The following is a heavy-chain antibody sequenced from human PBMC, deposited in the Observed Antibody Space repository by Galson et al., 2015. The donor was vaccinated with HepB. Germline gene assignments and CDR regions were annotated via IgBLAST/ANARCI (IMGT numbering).Heavy chain of an antibody. CDR1: GYTFTSYD. J-gene: IGHJ6*03. CDR3: ARTDYDFWSGYYSTVYYYYYYMDV. CDR2: MNPNSGNT. V-gene: IGHV1-8*01. Sequence: SVKVSCKASGYTFTSYDINWVRQATGQGLEWMGWMNPNSGNTGYAQKFQGRVTMTRNTSISTAYMELSSLRSEDTAVYYCARTDYDFWSGYYSTVYYYYYYMDVWGKGTTVTVSS. D-gene: IGHD3-3*01.